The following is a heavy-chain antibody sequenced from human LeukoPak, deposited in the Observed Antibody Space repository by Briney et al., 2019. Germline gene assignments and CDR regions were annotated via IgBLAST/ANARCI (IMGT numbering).Heavy chain of an antibody. J-gene: IGHJ4*02. CDR3: AKDMEGVVVVAATPDY. D-gene: IGHD2-15*01. V-gene: IGHV3-43*02. Sequence: QPGGSLRLSCAASGFTFDDYAMHWVRHAPGKGLEWVSLISGDGGSTYYADSVKGRFTISRDNSKNSLYLQMNSLRTEDTALYYCAKDMEGVVVVAATPDYWGQGTLVTVSS. CDR2: ISGDGGST. CDR1: GFTFDDYA.